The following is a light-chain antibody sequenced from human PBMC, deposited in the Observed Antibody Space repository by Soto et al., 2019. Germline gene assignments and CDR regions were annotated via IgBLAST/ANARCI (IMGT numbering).Light chain of an antibody. V-gene: IGKV3-20*01. CDR2: GAS. Sequence: ILLSQSPHTLSLSPRERATLSCRASQTVSSNYLAWCQQRPGQAPRLLIYGASTRAAGIPDRFSGSGSGTDFTLTITRLEPEDSAVYFCQQYTGPPTTFGQGTRLAI. CDR1: QTVSSNY. CDR3: QQYTGPPTT. J-gene: IGKJ5*01.